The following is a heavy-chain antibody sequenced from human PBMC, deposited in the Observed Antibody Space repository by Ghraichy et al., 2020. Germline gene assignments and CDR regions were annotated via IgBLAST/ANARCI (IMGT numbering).Heavy chain of an antibody. J-gene: IGHJ6*02. D-gene: IGHD3-10*01. V-gene: IGHV4-34*09. CDR3: ARGVGFFFGSVVSRFYYYGMDV. CDR2: IHPGGTT. Sequence: LRLSCGVSGGSFSGHSWSWLRRPPGKGLQWIGEIHPGGTTHYHPSLQSRVSISLDTSKSHFSLNLTSVTAADTALYLCARGVGFFFGSVVSRFYYYGMDVWGQGTTVTVSS. CDR1: GGSFSGHS.